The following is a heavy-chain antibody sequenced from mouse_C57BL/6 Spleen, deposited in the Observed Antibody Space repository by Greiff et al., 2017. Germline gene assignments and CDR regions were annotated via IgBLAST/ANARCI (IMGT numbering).Heavy chain of an antibody. CDR1: GYSITSGYY. V-gene: IGHV3-6*01. J-gene: IGHJ3*01. CDR3: AREGGYLSWFAY. Sequence: EVKLQESGPGLVKPSQSLSLTCSVTGYSITSGYYWNWIRQFPGNKLEWMGYISYDGSNNYNPSLKNRISITRDTSKNQFFLKLNSVTTEDTATYYCAREGGYLSWFAYWGQGTLVTVSA. CDR2: ISYDGSN. D-gene: IGHD2-3*01.